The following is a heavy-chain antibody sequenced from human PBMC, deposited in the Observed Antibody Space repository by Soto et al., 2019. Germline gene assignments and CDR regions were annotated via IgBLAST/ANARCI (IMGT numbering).Heavy chain of an antibody. Sequence: EVQLLESGGGLVQPGGSPRLSCAASGFTFSSYGMSWVRQAPGKGLEWVSAISGSGGSTYYADSVKGRFTISRDNSKNTLYLQMNSLRAEDTAVYYCAKDRIGSGGYDFFDYWGQGTLVTVSS. J-gene: IGHJ4*02. CDR3: AKDRIGSGGYDFFDY. CDR1: GFTFSSYG. D-gene: IGHD5-12*01. V-gene: IGHV3-23*01. CDR2: ISGSGGST.